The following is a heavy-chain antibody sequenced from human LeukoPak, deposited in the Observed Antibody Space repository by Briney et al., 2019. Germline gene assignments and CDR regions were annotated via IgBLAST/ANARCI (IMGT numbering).Heavy chain of an antibody. Sequence: GESLQISCKGSGYSFASHWIGWVRQLPGKGLEWMGIIYPGDSDTRYSPSFQGQVTISADKSINTAYLQWSSLKASDTAMYFCARLGLGSGSSCDYWGQGTLVIVSS. D-gene: IGHD3-10*01. CDR1: GYSFASHW. J-gene: IGHJ4*02. CDR2: IYPGDSDT. V-gene: IGHV5-51*01. CDR3: ARLGLGSGSSCDY.